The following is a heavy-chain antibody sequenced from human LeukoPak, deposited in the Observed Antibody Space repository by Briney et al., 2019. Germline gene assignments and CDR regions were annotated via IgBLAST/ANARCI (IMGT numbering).Heavy chain of an antibody. Sequence: PSETLSLTCTVSGGSISSSRYYWGWIRQPPGKGLEWIGSIYYSGSTNYNPSLKSRVTISVDTSKDQFSLQLSSLTAADTAVYYCARHGEYYGLCSRRHDHYYFDVWGKGTTVTVSS. CDR1: GGSISSSRYY. V-gene: IGHV4-39*01. J-gene: IGHJ6*03. CDR2: IYYSGST. CDR3: ARHGEYYGLCSRRHDHYYFDV. D-gene: IGHD3-3*01.